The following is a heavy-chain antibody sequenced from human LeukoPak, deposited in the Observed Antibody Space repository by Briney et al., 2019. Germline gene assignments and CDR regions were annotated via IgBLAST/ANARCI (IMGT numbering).Heavy chain of an antibody. D-gene: IGHD2-2*01. CDR1: GGTFSSYA. V-gene: IGHV1-8*02. CDR3: ARVQSSPPYYYYGMDV. CDR2: MNPNSGNT. Sequence: GASVKVSCKASGGTFSSYAINWVRQATGQGLEWMGWMNPNSGNTGYAQKFQGRVTMTRNTSISTAYMELSSLRSEDTAVYYCARVQSSPPYYYYGMDVWGQGTTVTVSS. J-gene: IGHJ6*02.